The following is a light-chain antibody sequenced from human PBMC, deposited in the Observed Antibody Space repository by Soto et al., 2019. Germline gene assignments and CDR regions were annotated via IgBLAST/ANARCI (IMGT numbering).Light chain of an antibody. CDR3: QQYYIYPLT. Sequence: DIQMTQSPSTLSASLGDSVTITCRTSQSFSMWLAWYQQKPGKAPMLLIYHASNLESGVSSRFSGSGSGTEFTLTINSLQPEDIATYFCQQYYIYPLTFGQGTNVEI. CDR1: QSFSMW. V-gene: IGKV1-5*01. J-gene: IGKJ1*01. CDR2: HAS.